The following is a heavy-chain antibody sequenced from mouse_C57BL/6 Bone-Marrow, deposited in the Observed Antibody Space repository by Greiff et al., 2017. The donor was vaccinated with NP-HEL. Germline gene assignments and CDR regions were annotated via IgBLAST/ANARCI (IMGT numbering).Heavy chain of an antibody. V-gene: IGHV1-66*01. D-gene: IGHD4-1*01. CDR1: GYSFTSYY. J-gene: IGHJ3*01. Sequence: QVQLQQSGPELVKPGASVKISCKASGYSFTSYYIHWVKQRPGQGLEWIGWIYPGSGNTKYNEKFKGKATLTADTSSSTAYMQLSSLTSEDSAVYYCARVFSNWALAYWGQGTLVTVSA. CDR3: ARVFSNWALAY. CDR2: IYPGSGNT.